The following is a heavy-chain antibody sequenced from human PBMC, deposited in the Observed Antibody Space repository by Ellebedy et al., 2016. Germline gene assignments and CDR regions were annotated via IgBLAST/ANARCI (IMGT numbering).Heavy chain of an antibody. CDR2: IYNSGST. CDR3: ARGDLAYCSNTHCYGWFDY. J-gene: IGHJ4*02. D-gene: IGHD2-2*01. V-gene: IGHV4-38-2*02. CDR1: GYSISSGYY. Sequence: SETLSLTXTVSGYSISSGYYWVWIRQPPGKGLEWIGNIYNSGSTYYNPSLKSRVTISLDMSKNQFSLKLSSVTAADTAVYYCARGDLAYCSNTHCYGWFDYWGQGTLVTVSS.